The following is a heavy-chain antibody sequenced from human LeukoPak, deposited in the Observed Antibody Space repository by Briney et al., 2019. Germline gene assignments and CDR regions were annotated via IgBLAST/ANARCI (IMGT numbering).Heavy chain of an antibody. Sequence: GGSLILSCAASGFTFSSYWMHWVRQAPGRGLEWMAFISYEGSNQYYAESVKGRFSISRDNSKNTMYLRMNSLKTEDTGVYHCAKDVRFLEWSLDSWGQGTQVIVSS. CDR2: ISYEGSNQ. D-gene: IGHD3-3*01. CDR3: AKDVRFLEWSLDS. CDR1: GFTFSSYW. J-gene: IGHJ4*02. V-gene: IGHV3-30*18.